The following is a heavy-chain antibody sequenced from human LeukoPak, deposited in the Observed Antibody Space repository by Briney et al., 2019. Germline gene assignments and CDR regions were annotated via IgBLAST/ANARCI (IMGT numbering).Heavy chain of an antibody. CDR1: GGSISGYY. CDR2: IHSNGYT. J-gene: IGHJ5*02. CDR3: ARVPSDYYGSGRFDP. D-gene: IGHD3-10*01. Sequence: SETLSLTCTVSGGSISGYYWSWIRQPPGQGLEWIAYIHSNGYTNYNPSLKSRVTISVDTSKNQFSLKLSSVTAADTAVYYCARVPSDYYGSGRFDPWGQGTLVTVSS. V-gene: IGHV4-4*09.